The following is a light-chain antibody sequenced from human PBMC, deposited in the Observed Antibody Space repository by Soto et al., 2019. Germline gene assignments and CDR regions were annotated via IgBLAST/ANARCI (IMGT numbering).Light chain of an antibody. CDR1: SSDVGGYKY. Sequence: QSALTQPASVSGSPGQSITISCTGTSSDVGGYKYVSWYHQHPGKAPKLIIHEVSSRPSGVSSRFSGSKSGNTASLTISGLQAEDEADYYCSSYTSSATLVFGVGTKLTVL. V-gene: IGLV2-14*01. CDR3: SSYTSSATLV. CDR2: EVS. J-gene: IGLJ2*01.